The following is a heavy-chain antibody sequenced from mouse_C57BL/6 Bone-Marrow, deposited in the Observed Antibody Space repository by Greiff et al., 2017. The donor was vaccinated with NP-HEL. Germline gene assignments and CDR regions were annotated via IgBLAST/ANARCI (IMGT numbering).Heavy chain of an antibody. Sequence: QVQLQQSGAELMKPGASVKLSCKATGYTFTGYWIEWVKQRPGHGLEWIGEILPGSGSTNNNEKFKGKATFTADTSSNTAYMQLSSLTTEDSAIYYCARKGGGYDYWGQGTTLTVSS. CDR2: ILPGSGST. CDR3: ARKGGGYDY. J-gene: IGHJ2*01. V-gene: IGHV1-9*01. CDR1: GYTFTGYW. D-gene: IGHD2-2*01.